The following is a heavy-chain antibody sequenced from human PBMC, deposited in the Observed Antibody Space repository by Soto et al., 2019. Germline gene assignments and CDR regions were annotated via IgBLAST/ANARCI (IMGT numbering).Heavy chain of an antibody. V-gene: IGHV1-69*13. Sequence: SVEVSCKASGGTFSSYAISWVRQAPGQGLEWMGGIIPIFGTANYALKCQGRVTITADESTSTAYMELSSLRSEDTAVYYCARDLIHSSHPSARYYYYGMDVWGQGTMVTVSS. CDR3: ARDLIHSSHPSARYYYYGMDV. J-gene: IGHJ6*02. CDR2: IIPIFGTA. D-gene: IGHD6-13*01. CDR1: GGTFSSYA.